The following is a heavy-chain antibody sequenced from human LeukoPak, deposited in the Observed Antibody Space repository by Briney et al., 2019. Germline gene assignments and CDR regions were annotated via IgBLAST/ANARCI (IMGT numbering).Heavy chain of an antibody. Sequence: SETLSLTCTVSGDSINTYYWSWIRQPPGKGLEWVGYIYYSGSTDYDPSLKSRVTISVDTSKNQFSLKLRSVTAADTAVYYCARAGGVKTAALDLDYWGQGTLVTVSS. V-gene: IGHV4-59*01. CDR1: GDSINTYY. J-gene: IGHJ4*02. D-gene: IGHD6-25*01. CDR3: ARAGGVKTAALDLDY. CDR2: IYYSGST.